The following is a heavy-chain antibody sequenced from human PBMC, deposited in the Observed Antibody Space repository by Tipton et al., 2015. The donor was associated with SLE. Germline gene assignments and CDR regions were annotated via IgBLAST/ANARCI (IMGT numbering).Heavy chain of an antibody. Sequence: TLSLTCTVSGGSISSYYWAWIRQPPGKGVEWIGEINHRGSTNYNPPLKSRVTISVDTSKNQFSLKLRSVTAADTAVYYCARGLSSSWYRPYYYGMDVWGQGTTVTVSS. D-gene: IGHD6-13*01. CDR1: GGSISSYY. CDR3: ARGLSSSWYRPYYYGMDV. CDR2: INHRGST. J-gene: IGHJ6*02. V-gene: IGHV4-34*01.